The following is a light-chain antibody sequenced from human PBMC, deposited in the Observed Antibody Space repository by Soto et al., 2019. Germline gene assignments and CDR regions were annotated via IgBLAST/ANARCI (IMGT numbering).Light chain of an antibody. CDR3: QQSNSSPRT. CDR1: QNINNY. J-gene: IGKJ1*01. Sequence: DVPMTQSPSSLSASVGDRVTITCRASQNINNYLNWYQQKPGKAPNLLIYAASSLQSGVPSRFSGSGSGTDFTLTISSLQPEDFATYYCQQSNSSPRTFGQGTKVEVK. V-gene: IGKV1-39*01. CDR2: AAS.